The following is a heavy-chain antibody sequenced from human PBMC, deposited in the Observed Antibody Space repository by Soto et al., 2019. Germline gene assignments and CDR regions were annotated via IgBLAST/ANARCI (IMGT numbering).Heavy chain of an antibody. CDR1: GFTFSSYA. V-gene: IGHV3-64*02. J-gene: IGHJ6*02. Sequence: EVQLVESGEGLVQPGGSLRLSCAASGFTFSSYAMHWVRQAPGKGLEYVSAISSNGGSTYYADSVKGRFTISRDNSKNTMDHQMGSLGAEDMAVYYCARGTDNWNDPYGMDVWGQGTTVTVSS. CDR3: ARGTDNWNDPYGMDV. CDR2: ISSNGGST. D-gene: IGHD1-20*01.